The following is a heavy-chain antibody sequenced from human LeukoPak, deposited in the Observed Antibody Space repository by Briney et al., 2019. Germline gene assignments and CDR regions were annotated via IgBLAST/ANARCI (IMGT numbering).Heavy chain of an antibody. J-gene: IGHJ4*02. CDR3: AIWTSGNF. CDR1: GFTFNGAW. V-gene: IGHV3-7*01. Sequence: FTSSASGFTFNGAWLNWVLQAPGKGLEWVANLDPSGSQKRYVDSVKGRVTISKDNPGTSLYLEMNSLRAEDTAIYYCAIWTSGNFWGQGTLVTVSS. CDR2: LDPSGSQK. D-gene: IGHD1-1*01.